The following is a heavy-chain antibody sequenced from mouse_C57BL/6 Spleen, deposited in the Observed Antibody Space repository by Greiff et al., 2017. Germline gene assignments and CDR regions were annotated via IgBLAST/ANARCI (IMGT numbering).Heavy chain of an antibody. Sequence: VNLVESGAELARPGASVKLSCKASGYTFTSYGISWVKQRTGQGLEWIGEIYPRSGNTYYNEKFKGKATLTADKSSSTAYMELRSLTSEDSAVYFCARRGGYDYGEYYFDYWGQGTTLTVSS. CDR3: ARRGGYDYGEYYFDY. V-gene: IGHV1-81*01. CDR1: GYTFTSYG. D-gene: IGHD2-4*01. CDR2: IYPRSGNT. J-gene: IGHJ2*01.